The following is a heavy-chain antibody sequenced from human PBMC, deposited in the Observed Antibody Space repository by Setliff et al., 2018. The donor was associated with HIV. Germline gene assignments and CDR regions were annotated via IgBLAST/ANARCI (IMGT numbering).Heavy chain of an antibody. CDR3: ARGRLLWSGSYYYYYMDV. V-gene: IGHV3-49*04. CDR2: IKTKAYGGTT. CDR1: GFTLGDYA. J-gene: IGHJ6*03. D-gene: IGHD3-10*01. Sequence: GGSLRLSCTGSGFTLGDYAMNWVRQAPGKGLEWVSFIKTKAYGGTTEYAASVKGRFTISRDDSKNSLYLQMNSLKTEDTAVYYCARGRLLWSGSYYYYYMDVWGKGTTVTVSS.